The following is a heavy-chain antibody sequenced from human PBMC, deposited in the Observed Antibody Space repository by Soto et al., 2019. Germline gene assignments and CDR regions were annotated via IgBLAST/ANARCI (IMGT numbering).Heavy chain of an antibody. J-gene: IGHJ3*02. D-gene: IGHD4-17*01. Sequence: HPGGSLRLSCAASGFTCSDHYMDWVRQAPGKGLEWVSAISGSGGSTYYADSVKGRFTISRDNSKNTLYLQMNSLRAEDTAVYYCAKGKDYEAAFDICGEGTMVTVSS. CDR3: AKGKDYEAAFDI. CDR2: ISGSGGST. CDR1: GFTCSDHY. V-gene: IGHV3-23*01.